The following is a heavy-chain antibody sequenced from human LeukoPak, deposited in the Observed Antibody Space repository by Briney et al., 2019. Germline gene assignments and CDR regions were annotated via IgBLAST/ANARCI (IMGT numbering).Heavy chain of an antibody. CDR1: GFTFSSYG. J-gene: IGHJ4*02. CDR3: AKDMYSSSWYYFDY. Sequence: GGSLRLSCAASGFTFSSYGMHWVRQAPGKGLEWVAFIRYDGSNKYYADSVKGRFTISRDNSKNTLYLQMNSLRAEDTALYYCAKDMYSSSWYYFDYWGQGTLVTVSS. D-gene: IGHD6-13*01. CDR2: IRYDGSNK. V-gene: IGHV3-30*02.